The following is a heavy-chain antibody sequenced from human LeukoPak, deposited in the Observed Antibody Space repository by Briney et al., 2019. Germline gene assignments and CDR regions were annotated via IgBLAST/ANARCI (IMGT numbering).Heavy chain of an antibody. D-gene: IGHD2-15*01. CDR3: ARESAPLGNIVVVVAASRAFDI. V-gene: IGHV1-69*05. CDR2: IIPIFGTA. Sequence: SVKVSCKASGGSFSSYAVSWVRQAPGQGLEWMGRIIPIFGTANYAQKFQGRVTITTNESTSTAYMELSSLRSEDTAVYYCARESAPLGNIVVVVAASRAFDIWGQGTMVTVSS. J-gene: IGHJ3*02. CDR1: GGSFSSYA.